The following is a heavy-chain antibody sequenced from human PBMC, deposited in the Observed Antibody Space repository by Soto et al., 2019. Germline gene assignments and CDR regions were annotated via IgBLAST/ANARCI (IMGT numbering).Heavy chain of an antibody. D-gene: IGHD6-19*01. Sequence: GASVKVSCKVSGYTLTELSMHWVRQAPGKGLEWMGGFDPEDGETIYAQKFQGRVTMTEDTSTDTAYMELSSLRSEDTAVYYCAIRGPPGIAVAGTGFYYYMDVWGKGTTVIVSS. V-gene: IGHV1-24*01. CDR2: FDPEDGET. CDR3: AIRGPPGIAVAGTGFYYYMDV. CDR1: GYTLTELS. J-gene: IGHJ6*03.